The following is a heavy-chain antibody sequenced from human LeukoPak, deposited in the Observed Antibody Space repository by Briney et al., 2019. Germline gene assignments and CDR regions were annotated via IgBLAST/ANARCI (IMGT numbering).Heavy chain of an antibody. CDR3: AKSIRCSSTSCHIFDY. V-gene: IGHV3-30*02. CDR1: GFTFSSYG. J-gene: IGHJ4*02. Sequence: PGGSLRLSXAASGFTFSSYGMHWVRQAPGKGLEWVAFIRYDGSNKYYADSVKGRFTISRDNSKNTLYLQMNSLRAEDTAVYYCAKSIRCSSTSCHIFDYWGQGTLVTVSS. D-gene: IGHD2-2*01. CDR2: IRYDGSNK.